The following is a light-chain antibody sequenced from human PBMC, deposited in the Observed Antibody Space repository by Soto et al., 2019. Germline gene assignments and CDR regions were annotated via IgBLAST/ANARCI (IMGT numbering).Light chain of an antibody. J-gene: IGKJ1*01. V-gene: IGKV3-20*01. CDR1: QSVSSSY. Sequence: EIVLTQSPGTLSLSPGERATLSCRASQSVSSSYLAWYQQKPGQAPRLLIYGASSRATGIPDRFSGSGSGPDFPLTISSLEPEDFAVYYCQHFGISLWTFGQGTKVEIK. CDR2: GAS. CDR3: QHFGISLWT.